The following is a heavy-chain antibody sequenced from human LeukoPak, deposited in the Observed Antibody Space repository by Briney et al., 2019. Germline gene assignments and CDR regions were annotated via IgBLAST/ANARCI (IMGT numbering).Heavy chain of an antibody. Sequence: GGSLRLSRAASGFTFSSYAMSWVRQAPGKGLEWVSAISGSGGSTYYADSVKGRFTISRDNSKNTLYLQMNSLRAEDTAVYYCAKDVVVALTAYFDYWGQGTLVTVSS. CDR2: ISGSGGST. CDR1: GFTFSSYA. J-gene: IGHJ4*02. D-gene: IGHD2-15*01. CDR3: AKDVVVALTAYFDY. V-gene: IGHV3-23*01.